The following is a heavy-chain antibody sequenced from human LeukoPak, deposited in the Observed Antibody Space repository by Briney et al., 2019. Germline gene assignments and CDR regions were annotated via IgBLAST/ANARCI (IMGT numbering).Heavy chain of an antibody. CDR2: IYYTGST. Sequence: SETLSLTCTVSGGSISSDSYYWGWIRQPPGKGLEWIGNIYYTGSTYYSPSLKSRVTISVDTSKNQFSLNLSSVTAADTAVYYCARDVEVFGNYYYYYYMDVWGTGTTVTVSS. D-gene: IGHD3-3*01. CDR3: ARDVEVFGNYYYYYYMDV. J-gene: IGHJ6*03. CDR1: GGSISSDSYY. V-gene: IGHV4-39*07.